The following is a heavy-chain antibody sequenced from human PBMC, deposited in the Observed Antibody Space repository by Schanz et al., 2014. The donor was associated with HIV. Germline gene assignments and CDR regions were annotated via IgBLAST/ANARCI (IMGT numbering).Heavy chain of an antibody. V-gene: IGHV3-33*01. CDR1: GFTFSSYG. CDR3: ARDGSSGWQDPFDY. Sequence: QVQLVESGGRVVQPGTSLRLSCAASGFTFSSYGLHWVRQAPGRGPEWGAVMSYDGSVQQYADSVRRRFTISRDNSKNTLYLQMNSLRADDTAVYYCARDGSSGWQDPFDYWGQGTLVTVSS. CDR2: MSYDGSVQ. D-gene: IGHD6-19*01. J-gene: IGHJ4*02.